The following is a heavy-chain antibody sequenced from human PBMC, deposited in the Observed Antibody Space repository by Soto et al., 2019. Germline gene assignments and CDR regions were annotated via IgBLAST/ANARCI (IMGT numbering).Heavy chain of an antibody. Sequence: QVQLQESGPGLVKPSGTLSLTCAVSSGSISSFYWWSWVRQPPGKGLEWIGEIYHSGSTNYNPSHKRRVTISLDMYNNQFSLTVGSVTAADTAVYYCATYVTGRRGYFHHWGQGALVTVSS. CDR2: IYHSGST. CDR1: SGSISSFYW. D-gene: IGHD3-10*02. J-gene: IGHJ1*01. V-gene: IGHV4-4*02. CDR3: ATYVTGRRGYFHH.